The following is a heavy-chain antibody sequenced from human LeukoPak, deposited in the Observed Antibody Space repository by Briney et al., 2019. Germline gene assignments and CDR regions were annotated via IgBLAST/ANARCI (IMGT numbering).Heavy chain of an antibody. CDR1: GGSFSGYY. CDR3: ARYCSSTSCWDY. V-gene: IGHV4-34*01. CDR2: INHSGST. J-gene: IGHJ4*02. D-gene: IGHD2-2*01. Sequence: SETLSLTCAVYGGSFSGYYWSWIRQPPGKGLEWIGEINHSGSTNYNPSLKSRVTISVDTSKNQFSLKLSSVAAADTAVYYCARYCSSTSCWDYWGQGTLVTVSS.